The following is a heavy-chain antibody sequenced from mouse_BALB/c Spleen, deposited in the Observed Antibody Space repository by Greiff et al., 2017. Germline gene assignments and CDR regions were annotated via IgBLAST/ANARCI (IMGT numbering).Heavy chain of an antibody. V-gene: IGHV1-18*01. Sequence: EVQLQQFGAELVKPGASVKISCKASGYTFTDYNMDWVKQSHGKSLEWIGDINPNYGSTSYNQKFKGKATLTVDKSSSTAYMELRSLTSEDTAVYYGARDSTIGPWFADWGQGTLVTVSA. J-gene: IGHJ3*01. CDR3: ARDSTIGPWFAD. CDR2: INPNYGST. CDR1: GYTFTDYN. D-gene: IGHD2-14*01.